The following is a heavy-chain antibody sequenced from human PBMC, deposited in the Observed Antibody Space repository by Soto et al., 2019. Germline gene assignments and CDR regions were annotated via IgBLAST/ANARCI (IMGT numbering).Heavy chain of an antibody. CDR2: IYYSGST. CDR1: FGSITSYY. Sequence: SATLWRTYIVPFGSITSYYGGCIHHPTWKGLEWIGYIYYSGSTNYTPSLKSRVTISVDTSKNQFSLKLRSVTGADTAVYYCARAGYRRSWYSSNWFNPWGQGTLV. D-gene: IGHD6-13*01. V-gene: IGHV4-59*13. CDR3: ARAGYRRSWYSSNWFNP. J-gene: IGHJ5*02.